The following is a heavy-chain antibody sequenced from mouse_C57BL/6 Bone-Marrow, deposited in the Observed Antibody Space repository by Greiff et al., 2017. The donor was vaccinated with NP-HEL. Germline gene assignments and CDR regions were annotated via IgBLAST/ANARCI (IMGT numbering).Heavy chain of an antibody. CDR2: IHPNSGST. CDR3: ARRSYYSNYEDAMDY. CDR1: GYTFTSYW. J-gene: IGHJ4*01. Sequence: QVHVKQPGAELVKPGASVKLSCKASGYTFTSYWMHWVKQRPGQGLEWIGMIHPNSGSTNYNEKFKSKATLTVDKSSSTAYMQLSSLTSEDSAVYYCARRSYYSNYEDAMDYWGQGTSVTVSS. V-gene: IGHV1-64*01. D-gene: IGHD2-5*01.